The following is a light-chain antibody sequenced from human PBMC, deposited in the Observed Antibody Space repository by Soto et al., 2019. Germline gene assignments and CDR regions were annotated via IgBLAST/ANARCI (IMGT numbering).Light chain of an antibody. V-gene: IGKV3-15*01. CDR3: QQANSFPHT. CDR2: GAS. Sequence: EIVMTQSPATLSVSPGERATLSCRASQSVSSNLAWYQQKPGQAPRLLIYGASTRATGIPARFSGSGSGTEFTLTISSLQSEDFATYYCQQANSFPHTFGGGTKVEIK. J-gene: IGKJ4*01. CDR1: QSVSSN.